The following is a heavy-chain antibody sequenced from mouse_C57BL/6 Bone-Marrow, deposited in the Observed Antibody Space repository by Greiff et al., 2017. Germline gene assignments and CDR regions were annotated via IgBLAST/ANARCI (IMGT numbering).Heavy chain of an antibody. J-gene: IGHJ2*01. V-gene: IGHV1-5*01. CDR2: IYPGNSDT. Sequence: EVKVVESGTVLARPGASVKMSCKTSGYTFTSYWMHWVKQRPGQGLEWIGAIYPGNSDTSYNQKFKGKAKLTAVTAASTAYMELSSLTNEDSAVYYCTRRDYYGSSYVYCDYWGQGTTLTVSS. CDR1: GYTFTSYW. D-gene: IGHD1-1*01. CDR3: TRRDYYGSSYVYCDY.